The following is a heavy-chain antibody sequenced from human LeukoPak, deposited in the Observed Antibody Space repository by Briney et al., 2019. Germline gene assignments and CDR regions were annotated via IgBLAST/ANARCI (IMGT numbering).Heavy chain of an antibody. CDR1: GGSISSSTYY. J-gene: IGHJ4*02. CDR2: FFYSGST. V-gene: IGHV4-39*01. CDR3: ARQLVTVTTTSFDY. D-gene: IGHD4-17*01. Sequence: SETLSLTCSVSGGSISSSTYYWGWLRQPPGRGLEWIGSFFYSGSTYYNPSLKSRATISVDTSKNQFSLKLNSVTAPDTAVYYCARQLVTVTTTSFDYWGQGTLVTVSS.